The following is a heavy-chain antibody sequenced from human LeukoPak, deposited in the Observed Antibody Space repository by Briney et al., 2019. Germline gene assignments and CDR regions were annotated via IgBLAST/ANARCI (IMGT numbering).Heavy chain of an antibody. Sequence: GGSLRLSCAASGFTFSNAWMSWVRQAPGKGLEWVGRVSSNTDGGTTDYAAPVKGRFTISRDDSKNTLYLQMNSLKTEDTALCYCPKKFGESLNYWGQGPLVTVPS. J-gene: IGHJ4*02. CDR3: PKKFGESLNY. CDR1: GFTFSNAW. CDR2: VSSNTDGGTT. D-gene: IGHD3-10*01. V-gene: IGHV3-15*01.